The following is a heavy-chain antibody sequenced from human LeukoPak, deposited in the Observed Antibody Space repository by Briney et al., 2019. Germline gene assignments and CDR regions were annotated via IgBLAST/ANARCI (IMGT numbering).Heavy chain of an antibody. CDR1: GFTFSDYY. CDR2: ITTSANPM. Sequence: GGSLRLSCAASGFTFSDYYMSWIRQPPGKGLEWVSYITTSANPMYYADSVKGRFTISRDNARNLVSLQMNSLRAEDTAGYYCARARQEGYSSTWYRSRSFDYWGQGTLVTVSS. J-gene: IGHJ4*02. D-gene: IGHD6-13*01. V-gene: IGHV3-11*01. CDR3: ARARQEGYSSTWYRSRSFDY.